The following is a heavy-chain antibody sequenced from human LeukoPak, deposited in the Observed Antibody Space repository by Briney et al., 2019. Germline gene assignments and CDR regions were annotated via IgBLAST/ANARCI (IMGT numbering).Heavy chain of an antibody. CDR2: IFPADSDT. CDR1: GYXFTSYW. J-gene: IGHJ1*01. V-gene: IGHV5-51*01. CDR3: ARHRYFQL. Sequence: GESLKISCNGSGYXFTSYWVAWVRQMPGKGLEWMGIIFPADSDTRYSPSFQSQVTISVDKSIKTAYLQWSSLKASDTAMYYCARHRYFQLWGQGTLVTVSS.